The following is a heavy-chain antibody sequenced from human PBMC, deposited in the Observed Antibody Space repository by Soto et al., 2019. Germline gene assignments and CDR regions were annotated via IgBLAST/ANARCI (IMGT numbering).Heavy chain of an antibody. D-gene: IGHD6-19*01. J-gene: IGHJ6*02. CDR2: IYHSGST. CDR3: ARFAGSSGWYGYGHYYYGMDV. V-gene: IGHV4-4*02. CDR1: GGSISSSNW. Sequence: SETLSLTCAVSGGSISSSNWWSWVRQPPGKGLEWIGEIYHSGSTNYNPSLKSRVTISVDKFKNQFSLKLSSLTAADTAVYYCARFAGSSGWYGYGHYYYGMDVWGQGTTVTVSS.